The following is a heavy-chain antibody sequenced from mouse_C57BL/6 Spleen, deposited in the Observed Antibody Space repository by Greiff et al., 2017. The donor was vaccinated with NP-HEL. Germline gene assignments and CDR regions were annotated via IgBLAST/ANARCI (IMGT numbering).Heavy chain of an antibody. CDR2: IHPNSGST. CDR3: AREGGYYYGSSFLFDY. J-gene: IGHJ2*01. D-gene: IGHD1-1*01. V-gene: IGHV1-64*01. Sequence: VQLQQPGAELVKPGASVKLSCKASGYTFTSYWMHWVKQRPGQGLEWIGMIHPNSGSTNYNEKFKSKATLTVDKSSSTAYMQLSSLTSEDSAVYYCAREGGYYYGSSFLFDYWGQGTTLTVSS. CDR1: GYTFTSYW.